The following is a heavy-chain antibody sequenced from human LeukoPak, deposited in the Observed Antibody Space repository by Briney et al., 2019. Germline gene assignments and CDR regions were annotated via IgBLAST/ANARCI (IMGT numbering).Heavy chain of an antibody. J-gene: IGHJ4*02. CDR1: GYTFTSYA. CDR3: AREGDNYDSSYLDY. D-gene: IGHD3-22*01. CDR2: INTNTGNP. V-gene: IGHV7-4-1*02. Sequence: ASVKVSCKASGYTFTSYAMNWVRQAPGQGLEWMGWINTNTGNPTYAQGFTGRFVFSLDTSVSTAYPQISSLKAEDTAVYYCAREGDNYDSSYLDYWGQGTLVTVSS.